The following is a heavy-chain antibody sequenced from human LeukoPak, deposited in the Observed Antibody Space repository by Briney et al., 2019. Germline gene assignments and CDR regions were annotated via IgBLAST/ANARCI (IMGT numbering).Heavy chain of an antibody. V-gene: IGHV3-7*01. Sequence: GGSLRLSCAASGFTFSSYWMSWIRQAPGRGLEWVANINQEGSEKYYVDSVKGRFTISRDNAKNSLYLEMNSLRAEDTAVYYCARDPNIVVVEHAFDIWGQGTMVTVSS. CDR2: INQEGSEK. D-gene: IGHD2-15*01. CDR3: ARDPNIVVVEHAFDI. CDR1: GFTFSSYW. J-gene: IGHJ3*02.